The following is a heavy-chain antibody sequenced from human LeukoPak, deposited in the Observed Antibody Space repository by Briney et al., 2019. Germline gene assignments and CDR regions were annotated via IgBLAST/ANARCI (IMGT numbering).Heavy chain of an antibody. D-gene: IGHD6-19*01. CDR2: IYHNGRT. V-gene: IGHV4-4*02. CDR1: GGSISISNW. Sequence: PSETLSLTCAASGGSISISNWWSWVRQPPGKGLEWIGEIYHNGRTNYNPSLKSRVTLSVDNSRNQFSLKLNSVTAADTAVYYCARAVEVAGTPFGYWGQGTLVTVSS. CDR3: ARAVEVAGTPFGY. J-gene: IGHJ4*02.